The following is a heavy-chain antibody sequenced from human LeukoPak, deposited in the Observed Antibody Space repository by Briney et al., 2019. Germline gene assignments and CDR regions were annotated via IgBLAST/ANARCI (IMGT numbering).Heavy chain of an antibody. V-gene: IGHV3-23*01. CDR1: GFTFSSYA. CDR3: ARQLGYCSGDSCYFDF. D-gene: IGHD2-15*01. J-gene: IGHJ4*02. Sequence: GGSLRLSCAASGFTFSSYAMNWVRQAPGKGLEWVSAISFSGGSTYYADSVKGRFTLSRDNSKNTLYLQMNSLRVEDTAVYYCARQLGYCSGDSCYFDFWGQGTLVTVSS. CDR2: ISFSGGST.